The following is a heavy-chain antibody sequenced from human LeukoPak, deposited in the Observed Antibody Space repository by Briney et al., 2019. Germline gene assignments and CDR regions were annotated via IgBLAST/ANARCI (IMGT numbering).Heavy chain of an antibody. CDR1: GGSLTDGDYY. CDR2: TWRG. V-gene: IGHV4-61*08. CDR3: ARESLEETYYYYMDV. Sequence: SETLSLTCTASGGSLTDGDYYWGWVRQPPGTGLHWLATTWRGASLNSRVTISLDTSQNQFSLRLTSVTASDTAVYYCARESLEETYYYYMDVWGKGTTVTVSS. J-gene: IGHJ6*03.